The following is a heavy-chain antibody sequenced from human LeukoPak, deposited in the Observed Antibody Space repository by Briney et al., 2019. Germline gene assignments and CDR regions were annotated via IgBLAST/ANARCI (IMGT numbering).Heavy chain of an antibody. J-gene: IGHJ5*02. D-gene: IGHD3-9*01. CDR2: IYYSGRT. V-gene: IGHV4-39*07. CDR3: AREGLRGRRYYDISTGPNWFDP. CDR1: GGSISDGSYC. Sequence: SETLSLTCTVSGGSISDGSYCWGWIRQPPGKGLEWIGSIYYSGRTYYNPSLKSRVTISVDTSKNQFSLKLSSVTAADTAVYYCAREGLRGRRYYDISTGPNWFDPWGQGTLVTVSS.